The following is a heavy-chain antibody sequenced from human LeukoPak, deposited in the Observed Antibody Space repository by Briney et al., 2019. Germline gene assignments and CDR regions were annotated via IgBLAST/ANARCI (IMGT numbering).Heavy chain of an antibody. J-gene: IGHJ3*02. CDR3: ARLTYYDFWSGYNYAFDI. CDR2: INPSSGGT. CDR1: GYTFTGYY. V-gene: IGHV1-2*02. Sequence: ASVKVSCKASGYTFTGYYMHWVRQAPGQGLGWMGWINPSSGGTNYAQKFQGRVTMTRDTSISTAYMELSRLRSDDTAVYYCARLTYYDFWSGYNYAFDIWGQGTMVTVSS. D-gene: IGHD3-3*01.